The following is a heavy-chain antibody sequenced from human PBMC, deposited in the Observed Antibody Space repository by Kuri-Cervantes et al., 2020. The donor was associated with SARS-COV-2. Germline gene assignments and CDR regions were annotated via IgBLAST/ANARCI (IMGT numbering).Heavy chain of an antibody. Sequence: GESLKISCAASGFIFSDFGMNWVRQAPGKGLEWVSYISSSSTTIYYAGSVKGRFTISRDNAKNSLYLQMNSLRAEDTAVYYCARVFGSYVAAAAAYYFDYWGQATLVTVSS. V-gene: IGHV3-48*01. D-gene: IGHD6-13*01. CDR2: ISSSSTTI. CDR3: ARVFGSYVAAAAAYYFDY. CDR1: GFIFSDFG. J-gene: IGHJ4*02.